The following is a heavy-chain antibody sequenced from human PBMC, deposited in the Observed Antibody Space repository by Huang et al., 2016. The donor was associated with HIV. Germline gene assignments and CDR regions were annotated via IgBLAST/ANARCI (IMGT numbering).Heavy chain of an antibody. J-gene: IGHJ4*02. Sequence: QVQLEQSGAEVVKPGASVKVSCEASGYTFSGYYIHWVRQAPGQGLGWMGSNNPKKGATDYARKFQGRVVKTRDTYINTTYMQLNRLRSDDAAVYFCTRGGEGGLLSKLTRVLDYWGQGTPVAVST. CDR1: GYTFSGYY. V-gene: IGHV1-2*02. CDR2: NNPKKGAT. D-gene: IGHD3-9*01. CDR3: TRGGEGGLLSKLTRVLDY.